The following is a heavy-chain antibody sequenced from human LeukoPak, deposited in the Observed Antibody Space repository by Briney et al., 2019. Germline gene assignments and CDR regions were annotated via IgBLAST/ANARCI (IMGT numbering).Heavy chain of an antibody. D-gene: IGHD3-10*01. CDR3: AREGIDY. J-gene: IGHJ4*02. CDR1: GFTFNTYT. V-gene: IGHV3-30*04. Sequence: GGSLRLSCTASGFTFNTYTMHWVRQAPGKGLEWVAVLSSDGRSKNYADSVKGRFTISRDNAKNSLYLQMNSLRAEDTAVYYCAREGIDYWGQGTLVTVSS. CDR2: LSSDGRSK.